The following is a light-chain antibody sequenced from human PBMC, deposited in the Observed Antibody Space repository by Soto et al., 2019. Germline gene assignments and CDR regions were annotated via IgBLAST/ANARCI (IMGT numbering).Light chain of an antibody. Sequence: DIQMTQSPSSLSASVGDRVTITCRASQSISSYLNWYQQKPGKAPKLLIYAASSLQSGVPSRFSGSGSGTDFTLTISSLQPEDFATYYCQQSYSTPIAWTFGQGTKVDIK. J-gene: IGKJ1*01. CDR1: QSISSY. CDR3: QQSYSTPIAWT. CDR2: AAS. V-gene: IGKV1-39*01.